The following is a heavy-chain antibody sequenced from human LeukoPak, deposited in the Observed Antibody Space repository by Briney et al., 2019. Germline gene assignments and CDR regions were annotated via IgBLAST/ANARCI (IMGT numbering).Heavy chain of an antibody. CDR2: IQYDESLK. D-gene: IGHD3-3*01. CDR1: GFTFSRFG. Sequence: GGSLRLSCEASGFTFSRFGMNWVRQAPGKGLEWVAFIQYDESLKCYLGSVKGRFATSIDNSKNTVYLQMNSLRVEDTAVYYCAKDQGVVASYYAWGQGTLVTFSS. V-gene: IGHV3-30*02. CDR3: AKDQGVVASYYA. J-gene: IGHJ1*01.